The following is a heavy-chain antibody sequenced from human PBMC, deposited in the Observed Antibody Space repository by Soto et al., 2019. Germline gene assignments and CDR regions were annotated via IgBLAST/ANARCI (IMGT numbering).Heavy chain of an antibody. V-gene: IGHV1-18*01. D-gene: IGHD1-26*01. J-gene: IGHJ4*02. CDR1: GYSFSSYR. CDR2: ISGHSGNT. Sequence: QVQLVQSGPEVKQPGASVKVSCKAFGYSFSSYRITWVRQAPGQGLEWLGWISGHSGNTQYAQKVQGRVTLTTDSTTTTAYMGIRSLTSDDTAVDYGARDLSAGATAYWGQGTLVTVSS. CDR3: ARDLSAGATAY.